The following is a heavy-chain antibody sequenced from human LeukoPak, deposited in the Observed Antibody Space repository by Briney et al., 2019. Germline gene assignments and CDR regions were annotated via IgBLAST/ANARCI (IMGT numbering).Heavy chain of an antibody. J-gene: IGHJ6*03. Sequence: WASVKVSCKASGGTFSSYAISWVRQAPGQGLEWMGGIIPIFGTANYAQKFQGRVTITADKSTSTAYMELSSLRSEDTAVYYCARVDVLRYFDSYYYYYMDVWGKGTTVTVSS. CDR1: GGTFSSYA. V-gene: IGHV1-69*06. CDR2: IIPIFGTA. D-gene: IGHD3-9*01. CDR3: ARVDVLRYFDSYYYYYMDV.